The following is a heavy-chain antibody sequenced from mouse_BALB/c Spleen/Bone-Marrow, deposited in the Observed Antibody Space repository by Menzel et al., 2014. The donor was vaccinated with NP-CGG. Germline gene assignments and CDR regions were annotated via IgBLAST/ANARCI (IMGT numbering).Heavy chain of an antibody. D-gene: IGHD1-1*01. CDR1: GYIFTSYW. CDR3: TRSPITTVVAETMGY. Sequence: LQQSGSELVRPGASVKLSCKASGYIFTSYWMHWVKQRPGQGLEWIGNIYPGSGSTNYDEKFKNKATLTVDTSSSTAYMQLSSLTSEDSAVYYCTRSPITTVVAETMGYWGQGTSVTVSS. V-gene: IGHV1S22*01. J-gene: IGHJ4*01. CDR2: IYPGSGST.